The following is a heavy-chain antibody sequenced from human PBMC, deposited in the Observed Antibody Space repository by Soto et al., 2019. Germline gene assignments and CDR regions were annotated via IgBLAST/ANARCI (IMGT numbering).Heavy chain of an antibody. Sequence: QVQLQQWGAGLLKPSETLSLTCAVYGGSFSGYYWSWIRQPPGKGLEWIGEINHSGSTNYNPSLKRRVTISVDTSKNQFSLKLSSVTAADTAVYYCARGLLRGYFSDYWGQGTLVTVSS. J-gene: IGHJ4*02. D-gene: IGHD3-10*01. CDR2: INHSGST. CDR1: GGSFSGYY. V-gene: IGHV4-34*01. CDR3: ARGLLRGYFSDY.